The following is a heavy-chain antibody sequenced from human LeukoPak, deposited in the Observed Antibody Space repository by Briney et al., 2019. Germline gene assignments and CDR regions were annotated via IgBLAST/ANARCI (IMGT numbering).Heavy chain of an antibody. CDR3: ARGGDSSNWYPGYFDY. V-gene: IGHV3-74*01. Sequence: GGCLRLSCAASGFTFSNYWMHWVRQAPGKGPVWVSRIKSDGSSTRFADSVQGRFTISRDNGKNTLYLQMNSLRAEDTAVYYCARGGDSSNWYPGYFDYWGQGALVTVSS. CDR1: GFTFSNYW. J-gene: IGHJ4*02. CDR2: IKSDGSST. D-gene: IGHD6-13*01.